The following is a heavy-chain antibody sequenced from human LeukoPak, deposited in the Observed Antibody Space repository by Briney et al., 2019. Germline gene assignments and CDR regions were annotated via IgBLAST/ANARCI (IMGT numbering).Heavy chain of an antibody. CDR1: GFTFSNYA. Sequence: EGSLRLSCAASGFTFSNYAIHWVRQAPGKGLEWVTVITNDGGRKYYADSVKGRFTVSRDNSKNTLYLQMNSLRAEDTALYHCVRVLSGSWDWFDPWGQGTLVTVSS. J-gene: IGHJ5*02. CDR3: VRVLSGSWDWFDP. V-gene: IGHV3-30-3*01. CDR2: ITNDGGRK. D-gene: IGHD3-22*01.